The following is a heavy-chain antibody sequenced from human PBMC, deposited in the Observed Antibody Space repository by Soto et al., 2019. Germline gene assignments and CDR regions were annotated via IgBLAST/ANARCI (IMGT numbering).Heavy chain of an antibody. J-gene: IGHJ6*04. CDR2: IIPIFGTA. D-gene: IGHD4-17*01. CDR1: GGTFSSYA. Sequence: SVKVSCKASGGTFSSYAISWVRQAPGQGLEWMGGIIPIFGTANYAQKFQGRVTITADKSTSTAYMELSSLRYEDTAVYYCAREPSRTMTQVTNYYYYGMDVWSKGNTVNVS. CDR3: AREPSRTMTQVTNYYYYGMDV. V-gene: IGHV1-69*06.